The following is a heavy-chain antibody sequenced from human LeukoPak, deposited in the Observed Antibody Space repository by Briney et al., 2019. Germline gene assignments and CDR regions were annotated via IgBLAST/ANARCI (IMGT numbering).Heavy chain of an antibody. CDR3: AKDSLRERIVGSTTRGVNDY. J-gene: IGHJ4*02. V-gene: IGHV3-30*02. CDR2: IRYDGRNK. D-gene: IGHD1-26*01. Sequence: PGGSLRLSCAASGFTFSSYGMHWVRQAPGKGLEWVAFIRYDGRNKYYADSVKGRFTISRDNSKNTLYLQMNSLRGADTAVYYCAKDSLRERIVGSTTRGVNDYWGQGTLVTVSS. CDR1: GFTFSSYG.